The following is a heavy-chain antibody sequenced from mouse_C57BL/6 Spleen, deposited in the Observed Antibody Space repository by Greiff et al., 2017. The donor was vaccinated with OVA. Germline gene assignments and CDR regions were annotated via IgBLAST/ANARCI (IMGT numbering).Heavy chain of an antibody. Sequence: EVMLVESGGGLVKPGGSLKLSCAASGFTFSDYGMHWVRQAPEKGLEWVAYISSGSSTIYYADTVKGRFTISRDNAKNTLFLQMTSLRSEDTAMDYCARTGTVYFDYWGQGTTLTVSS. D-gene: IGHD4-1*01. V-gene: IGHV5-17*01. CDR2: ISSGSSTI. CDR1: GFTFSDYG. CDR3: ARTGTVYFDY. J-gene: IGHJ2*01.